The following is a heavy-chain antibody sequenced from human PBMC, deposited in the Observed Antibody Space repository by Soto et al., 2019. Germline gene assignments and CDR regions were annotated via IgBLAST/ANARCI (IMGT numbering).Heavy chain of an antibody. J-gene: IGHJ3*02. D-gene: IGHD4-17*01. V-gene: IGHV3-15*01. CDR1: GFTFSNAW. CDR3: TTDGRDYGDYDDAFDI. CDR2: IKSKTDGGTT. Sequence: GGSLRLSCAASGFTFSNAWMSWVRQAPGKGLEWVGRIKSKTDGGTTDYAAPVKGRFTISREYSKNTLYLQMNSLKTEDTAVYYCTTDGRDYGDYDDAFDIWGQGTMVTVSS.